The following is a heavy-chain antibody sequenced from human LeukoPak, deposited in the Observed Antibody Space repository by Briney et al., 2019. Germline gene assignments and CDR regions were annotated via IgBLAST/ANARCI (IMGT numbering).Heavy chain of an antibody. D-gene: IGHD3-10*01. J-gene: IGHJ3*02. CDR1: GGSFIGYD. V-gene: IGHV4-34*01. CDR3: ARGYYAFDI. Sequence: SETLSLTCAVYGGSFIGYDWTWIRQPPGKGLEWIGEINHSGGTNYNPSLKSRVTISVDTSKNQFSLKLSSVTAADTAVYYCARGYYAFDIWGQGTMVTVSS. CDR2: INHSGGT.